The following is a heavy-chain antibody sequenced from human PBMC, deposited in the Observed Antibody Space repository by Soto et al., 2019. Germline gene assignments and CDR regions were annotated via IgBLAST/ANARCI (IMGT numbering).Heavy chain of an antibody. CDR2: INAGNGET. V-gene: IGHV1-3*01. CDR3: ARDSGYAEN. Sequence: QVQLVQSGAEVKKPGASVKVSCKASGYTFTSMHWVRQAPGQRHEWMGWINAGNGETKYSQKVQDRVTITRDTSANTAYLELSSLRAEDTAVYYCARDSGYAENWGQGTLVTHSS. J-gene: IGHJ4*02. D-gene: IGHD5-12*01. CDR1: GYTFTS.